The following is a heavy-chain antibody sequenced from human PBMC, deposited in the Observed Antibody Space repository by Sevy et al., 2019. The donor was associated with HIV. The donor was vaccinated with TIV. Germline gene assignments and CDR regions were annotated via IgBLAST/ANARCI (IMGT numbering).Heavy chain of an antibody. CDR2: IYHSGRT. CDR3: ARALYDFWSGYYQPTFDY. Sequence: SETLSLTCAVSGGSISSGGYSWSWIRQPPGKGLEWIGNIYHSGRTYYNPSLKSRVTISVDRSKNQFSLKLSSVTAADTAVYYCARALYDFWSGYYQPTFDYWGQGTLVTVSS. V-gene: IGHV4-30-2*01. CDR1: GGSISSGGYS. D-gene: IGHD3-3*01. J-gene: IGHJ4*02.